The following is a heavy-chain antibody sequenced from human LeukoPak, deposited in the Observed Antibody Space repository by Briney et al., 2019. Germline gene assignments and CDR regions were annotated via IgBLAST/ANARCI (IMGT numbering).Heavy chain of an antibody. CDR3: ARGGVRTAASSLGY. D-gene: IGHD6-13*01. Sequence: ASVKVSCKASEYTFTAYYLHWVRQAPGQGLEWMGCINPINGGTSYAPKFQGRVTMTRDTSINTAYMDLRGLRSDDTAVYYCARGGVRTAASSLGYWGQGTLVTVSS. CDR2: INPINGGT. CDR1: EYTFTAYY. V-gene: IGHV1-2*02. J-gene: IGHJ4*01.